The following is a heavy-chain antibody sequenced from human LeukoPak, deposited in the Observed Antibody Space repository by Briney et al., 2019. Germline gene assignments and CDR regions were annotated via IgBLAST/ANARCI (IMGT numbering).Heavy chain of an antibody. D-gene: IGHD3-10*01. CDR1: GYTFTDLD. V-gene: IGHV1-8*01. CDR2: MNPKNGNT. J-gene: IGHJ4*02. Sequence: GASVTVFCKASGYTFTDLDINWVRQAPGQGLEWMGWMNPKNGNTGYAQTFQDRVSMTRDTSKRTAYMELSRLTSDDTAVYYCARGDYYGSGSYYKKTVDYWGQGTLVTVSS. CDR3: ARGDYYGSGSYYKKTVDY.